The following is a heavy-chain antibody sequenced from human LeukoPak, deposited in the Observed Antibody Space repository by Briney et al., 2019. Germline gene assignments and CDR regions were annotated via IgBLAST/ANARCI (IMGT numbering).Heavy chain of an antibody. J-gene: IGHJ4*02. D-gene: IGHD3-22*01. CDR1: GFTFSSYS. CDR3: ARDLRANYYDSSGYFLGFGY. V-gene: IGHV3-21*01. CDR2: ISSSSSYI. Sequence: GGSLRLSCAASGFTFSSYSMNWVRQAPGKGLEWVSSISSSSSYIYYADSVKGRFTISRDNAKNSLYLQMNSLRAEDTAVYYCARDLRANYYDSSGYFLGFGYWGQGTLVTVSS.